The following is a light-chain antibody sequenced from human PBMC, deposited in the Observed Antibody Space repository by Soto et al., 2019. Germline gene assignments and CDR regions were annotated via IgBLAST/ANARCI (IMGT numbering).Light chain of an antibody. J-gene: IGKJ1*01. CDR2: DAS. V-gene: IGKV1-5*01. CDR3: QQYNSFWT. Sequence: DIQMTQSPSTQSASVGDRVTITCRASQSISSWLTWYQQKPGKAPKLLIYDASYLERGVPSRFSGSGSGTEFTLTISSLQPDDLATYYCQQYNSFWTFGQGTKV. CDR1: QSISSW.